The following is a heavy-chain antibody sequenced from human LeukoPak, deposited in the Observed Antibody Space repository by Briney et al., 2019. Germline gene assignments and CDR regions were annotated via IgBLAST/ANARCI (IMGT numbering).Heavy chain of an antibody. CDR2: ISSSSSYI. CDR3: ARDRGWVHFDY. D-gene: IGHD3-10*01. Sequence: AGGSLRLSCAASGFTFSSYEMNWVRQAPGKGLEWVSSISSSSSYIYYADSVKGRFTISRDNAKNSLYLQMNSLRAEDTAVYYCARDRGWVHFDYWGQGTLVTVSS. J-gene: IGHJ4*02. V-gene: IGHV3-21*01. CDR1: GFTFSSYE.